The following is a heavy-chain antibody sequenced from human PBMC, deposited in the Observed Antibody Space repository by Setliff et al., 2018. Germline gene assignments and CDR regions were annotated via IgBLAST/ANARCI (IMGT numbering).Heavy chain of an antibody. V-gene: IGHV5-51*01. CDR1: GYSFTTYW. Sequence: GESLKISCKGSGYSFTTYWIGWVRQMPGKGLEWMGIIYPGDSDTRYSPSFRGQVTISADKSVSTAYLQWNSLKASDTAMYYCARDSNYEGAYDYWGQGTLVTVSS. CDR3: ARDSNYEGAYDY. D-gene: IGHD4-4*01. J-gene: IGHJ4*02. CDR2: IYPGDSDT.